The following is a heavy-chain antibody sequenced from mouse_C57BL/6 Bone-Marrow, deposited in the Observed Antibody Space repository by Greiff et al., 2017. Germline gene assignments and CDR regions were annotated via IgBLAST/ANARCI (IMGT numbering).Heavy chain of an antibody. CDR2: ISSGGSYT. J-gene: IGHJ1*03. D-gene: IGHD2-1*01. CDR3: AILGGNYKMANWYFDV. Sequence: EVQGVESGGDLVKPGGSLKLSCAASGFTFSSYGMSWVRQTPDKRLEWVATISSGGSYTYYPDSVKGRFTISRDNAKNTLYLQMSSLKSEDTAMYYCAILGGNYKMANWYFDVWVTGPTVTVTS. V-gene: IGHV5-6*01. CDR1: GFTFSSYG.